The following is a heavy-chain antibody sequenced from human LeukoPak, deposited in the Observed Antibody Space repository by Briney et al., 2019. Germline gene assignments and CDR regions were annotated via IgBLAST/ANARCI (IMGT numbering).Heavy chain of an antibody. CDR3: PRSPYNLYFDS. CDR2: RYYSGTT. Sequence: SETLSLTCSVSGGSISSSADYWGWIRQTPGKGLVWLGSRYYSGTTYSSPSLKGRVTISIDTSKNQFSLNLSSVTAADTVVYYSPRSPYNLYFDSWGRGVLVTVSS. V-gene: IGHV4-39*07. D-gene: IGHD5-24*01. J-gene: IGHJ5*01. CDR1: GGSISSSADY.